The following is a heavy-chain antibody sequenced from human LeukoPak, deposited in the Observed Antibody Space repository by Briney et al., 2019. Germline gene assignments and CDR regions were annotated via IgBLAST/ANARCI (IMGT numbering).Heavy chain of an antibody. CDR1: GGSISSGGFY. D-gene: IGHD2-2*01. J-gene: IGHJ5*02. V-gene: IGHV4-31*03. CDR3: ARASRIVAVPAAILNWFDP. CDR2: IYYSGST. Sequence: SQTLSLTCTVSGGSISSGGFYWSWIRQHPGKGLEWIGYIYYSGSTYYNPSLKSRLSLSVDTSKNQFSLRLSSVTAADTAVYYCARASRIVAVPAAILNWFDPWGQGTLVTVSS.